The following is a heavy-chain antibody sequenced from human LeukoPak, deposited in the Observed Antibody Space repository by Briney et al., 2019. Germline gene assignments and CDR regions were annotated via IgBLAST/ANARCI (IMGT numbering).Heavy chain of an antibody. D-gene: IGHD2-15*01. CDR3: ARDRGGTGYSFDY. V-gene: IGHV4-4*07. J-gene: IGHJ4*02. Sequence: PSETLSLTCIVTGGSISGYHRSWIRQSAGKRLEWIGRMYISGSAYYNPSLKSRVTMSLDTSNHQFSLNLSSVTAADTAVYYCARDRGGTGYSFDYWGQGTLVTVSS. CDR2: MYISGSA. CDR1: GGSISGYH.